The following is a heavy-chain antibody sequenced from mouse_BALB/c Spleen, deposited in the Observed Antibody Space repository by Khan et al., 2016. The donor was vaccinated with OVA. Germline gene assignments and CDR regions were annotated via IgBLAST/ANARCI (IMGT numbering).Heavy chain of an antibody. Sequence: EVELVESGGDSVKPGGSLKLSCAASGFTFSSYSMSWVHQTPDKRLEWVATMSSGGDYTYYPDSVKGRFTISRDNAKNTLYLQMSSLRSEDTAMYYCASHLTGSFAYWGQGTLVTVSA. CDR3: ASHLTGSFAY. J-gene: IGHJ3*01. V-gene: IGHV5-6*01. CDR2: MSSGGDYT. CDR1: GFTFSSYS. D-gene: IGHD4-1*01.